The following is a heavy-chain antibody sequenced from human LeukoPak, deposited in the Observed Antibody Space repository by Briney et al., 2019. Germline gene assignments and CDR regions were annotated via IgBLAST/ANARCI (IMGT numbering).Heavy chain of an antibody. Sequence: PSETLSLTCAVYGGSFSGYYWSWIRQPPGKGLEWIGEINHSGSTKYNPSLKSRVTISVDTSKNQFSLKLSSVTAADTAVYYCARGGFRHYYDSSGYYDYWGQGTLVTVSS. CDR2: INHSGST. CDR1: GGSFSGYY. V-gene: IGHV4-34*01. J-gene: IGHJ4*02. D-gene: IGHD3-22*01. CDR3: ARGGFRHYYDSSGYYDY.